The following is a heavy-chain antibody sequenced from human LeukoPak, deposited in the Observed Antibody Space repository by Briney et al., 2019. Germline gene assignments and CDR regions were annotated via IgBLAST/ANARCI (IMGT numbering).Heavy chain of an antibody. J-gene: IGHJ4*02. D-gene: IGHD6-19*01. CDR1: GIPFGSYA. V-gene: IGHV3-23*01. CDR3: AKTTAGYSSGRYPGWPVDY. Sequence: GGSLRLLCGASGIPFGSYAMYGVRQAPGKGREWGSGISGSGGSTFYADSVKGRFTISRDNSENTVYLQMNSLRADDTAVYYCAKTTAGYSSGRYPGWPVDYWGQGTLVTVSS. CDR2: ISGSGGST.